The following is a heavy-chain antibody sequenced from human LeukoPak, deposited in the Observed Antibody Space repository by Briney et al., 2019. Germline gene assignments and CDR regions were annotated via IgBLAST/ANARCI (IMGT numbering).Heavy chain of an antibody. CDR2: ISTSGST. J-gene: IGHJ4*02. V-gene: IGHV4-4*07. CDR1: GDSISTYY. D-gene: IGHD1-26*01. CDR3: ARGGSGSYSAFDF. Sequence: PSETLSLTCTVSGDSISTYYWTWIRQPAGKGLEWIGRISTSGSTNYNPSLKSRVTMSVDTSKNQLSLKLSSVTAADTAVYYCARGGSGSYSAFDFWGQGTLVTVSS.